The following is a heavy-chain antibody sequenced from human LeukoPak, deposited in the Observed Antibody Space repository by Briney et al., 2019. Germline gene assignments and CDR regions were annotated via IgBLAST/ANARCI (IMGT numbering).Heavy chain of an antibody. V-gene: IGHV3-23*01. Sequence: GGSLRLSCAASGFTFSSYAMSWVRQAPGKGLEWVSAIGGGGVSTYYADSVKGRFTISRDNSKNTLYLQMNSLRAEDTAIYFCASKPMAELDYWGQGTQVTVSS. J-gene: IGHJ4*02. CDR3: ASKPMAELDY. CDR1: GFTFSSYA. D-gene: IGHD5-24*01. CDR2: IGGGGVST.